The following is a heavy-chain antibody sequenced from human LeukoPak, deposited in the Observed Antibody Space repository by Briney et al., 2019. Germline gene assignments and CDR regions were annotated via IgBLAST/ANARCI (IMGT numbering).Heavy chain of an antibody. V-gene: IGHV4-38-2*02. D-gene: IGHD6-13*01. CDR1: GYSISSGYY. J-gene: IGHJ2*01. Sequence: KPSETLSLTCTVSGYSISSGYYWGWIRQPPGKGLEWIGSIYHSGSTYYNPSLKSRVTISVDTSKNQFSLKLSSVTAADTAMYYCARVPFYSSSWYPLWYFDLWGRGTLVTVSS. CDR2: IYHSGST. CDR3: ARVPFYSSSWYPLWYFDL.